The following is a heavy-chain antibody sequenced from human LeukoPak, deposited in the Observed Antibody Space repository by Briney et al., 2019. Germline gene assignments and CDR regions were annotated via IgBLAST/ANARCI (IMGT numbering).Heavy chain of an antibody. CDR3: AKGYDYYDSSGYPDY. J-gene: IGHJ4*02. Sequence: GGSLRLSCAASGLTFSIYAMNWVRQAPGKGLEWVSGISGSGGSTYYADSVKGRFTISRDNSKNTLYLQMDSLRAEDTAVYYCAKGYDYYDSSGYPDYWGQGTLVTVSS. V-gene: IGHV3-23*01. D-gene: IGHD3-22*01. CDR2: ISGSGGST. CDR1: GLTFSIYA.